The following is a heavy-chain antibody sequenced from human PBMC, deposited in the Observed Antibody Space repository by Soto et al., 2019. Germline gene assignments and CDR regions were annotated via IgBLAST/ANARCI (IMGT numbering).Heavy chain of an antibody. J-gene: IGHJ4*02. Sequence: QLQLQESGPGLVKPSETLSLTCTVSGGSISSSSYYWGWIRQPPGKGLEWIGSIYYSGSTYYNPSLKSRVTISVDTSKNQFSLKLSSVTAADTAVYYCARHRQSRGSITIFGVVIPTFDYWGQGTLVTVSS. CDR1: GGSISSSSYY. CDR2: IYYSGST. D-gene: IGHD3-3*01. CDR3: ARHRQSRGSITIFGVVIPTFDY. V-gene: IGHV4-39*01.